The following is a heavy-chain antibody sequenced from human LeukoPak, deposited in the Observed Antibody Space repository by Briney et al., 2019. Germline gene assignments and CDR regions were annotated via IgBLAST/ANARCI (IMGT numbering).Heavy chain of an antibody. V-gene: IGHV4-34*01. J-gene: IGHJ3*02. D-gene: IGHD3-10*01. CDR2: INHSGST. Sequence: SETLSLTCAVYSGSFSGYYWSWIRQPPGKGLEWIGEINHSGSTNYNPSLKSRVTISVDTSKNQFSLKLSSVTAADTAVYYCARDRVWWRLVITLDAFDIWGQGTMVTVSS. CDR1: SGSFSGYY. CDR3: ARDRVWWRLVITLDAFDI.